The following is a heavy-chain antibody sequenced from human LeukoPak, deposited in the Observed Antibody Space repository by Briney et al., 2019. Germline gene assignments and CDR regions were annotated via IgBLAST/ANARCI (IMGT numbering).Heavy chain of an antibody. V-gene: IGHV4-39*07. Sequence: PSETLSLTCSVSGGSISSSGYYWGWIRQPPGKGLEWIGSVYYSETTYYNPSLKSRVIISVDTSKNQFSLRLSSVTAADTAIYYCAREYSSSRYDYWGQGTPVSVSS. CDR3: AREYSSSRYDY. J-gene: IGHJ4*02. D-gene: IGHD6-13*01. CDR2: VYYSETT. CDR1: GGSISSSGYY.